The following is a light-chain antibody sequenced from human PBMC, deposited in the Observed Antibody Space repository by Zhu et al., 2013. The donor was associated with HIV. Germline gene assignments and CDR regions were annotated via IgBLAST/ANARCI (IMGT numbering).Light chain of an antibody. CDR1: SSNIGNNF. V-gene: IGLV1-47*01. CDR2: DNN. Sequence: QSVLTQSPSVSAPPGQKVTISCSGISSNIGNNFVSWYQQLPGTAPKLLIYDNNQRPSGVPDRFSGSKSGTSASLAISGLRSEDEADYYCAAWDDSLSGYVFGTGTKVTVL. J-gene: IGLJ1*01. CDR3: AAWDDSLSGYV.